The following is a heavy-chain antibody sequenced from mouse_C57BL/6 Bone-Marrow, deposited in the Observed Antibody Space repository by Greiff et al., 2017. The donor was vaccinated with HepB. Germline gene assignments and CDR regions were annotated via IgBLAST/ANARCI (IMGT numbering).Heavy chain of an antibody. CDR3: ARSYDYDGVLFAY. CDR2: INPSTGGT. V-gene: IGHV1-42*01. J-gene: IGHJ3*01. D-gene: IGHD2-4*01. Sequence: VHVKQSGPELVKPGASVKISCKASGYSFTGYYMNWVKQSPEKSLEWIGEINPSTGGTTYNQKFKAKATLTVDKSSSTAYMQLKSLTSEDSAVYYCARSYDYDGVLFAYWGQGTLVTVSA. CDR1: GYSFTGYY.